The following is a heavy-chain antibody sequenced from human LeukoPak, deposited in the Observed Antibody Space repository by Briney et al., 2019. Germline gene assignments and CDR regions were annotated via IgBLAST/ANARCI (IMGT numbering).Heavy chain of an antibody. CDR1: GYTFTTYD. D-gene: IGHD2-21*01. CDR2: INAGNGNT. J-gene: IGHJ4*02. Sequence: VASVKVSCKASGYTFTTYDINWVRQATGQGLEWMGWINAGNGNTKYSQKFQGRVTITRDTSASTAYMELSSLRSEDTAVYYCARDGRLDFDYWGQGTLVTVSS. V-gene: IGHV1-3*01. CDR3: ARDGRLDFDY.